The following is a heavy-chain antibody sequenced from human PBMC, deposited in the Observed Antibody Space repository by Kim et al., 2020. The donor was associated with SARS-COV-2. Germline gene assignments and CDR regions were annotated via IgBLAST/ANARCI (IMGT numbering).Heavy chain of an antibody. CDR3: ARGTYIVVVVAATGRNFDY. CDR1: GGSFSGYY. V-gene: IGHV4-34*01. J-gene: IGHJ4*02. CDR2: INHSGST. Sequence: SETLSLTCAVYGGSFSGYYWSWIRQPPGKGLEWIGEINHSGSTNYNPSLKSRVTISVDTSKNQFSLKLSSVTAADTAVYYCARGTYIVVVVAATGRNFDYWGQGTLVTVSS. D-gene: IGHD2-15*01.